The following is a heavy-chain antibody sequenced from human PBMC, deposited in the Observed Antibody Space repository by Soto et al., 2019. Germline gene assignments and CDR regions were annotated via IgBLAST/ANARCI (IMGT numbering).Heavy chain of an antibody. V-gene: IGHV1-18*01. J-gene: IGHJ4*02. D-gene: IGHD3-22*01. CDR3: ARGPTYYYDSSGYYPFDY. CDR1: GYTFTSYG. Sequence: ASVKVSCKASGYTFTSYGISWVRQAPGQGLEWMGWISAYNGNTNYAQKLQGRVTMTTDTSTSTAYMELRSLRSDDTAVYYCARGPTYYYDSSGYYPFDYWGQGTLVTVSS. CDR2: ISAYNGNT.